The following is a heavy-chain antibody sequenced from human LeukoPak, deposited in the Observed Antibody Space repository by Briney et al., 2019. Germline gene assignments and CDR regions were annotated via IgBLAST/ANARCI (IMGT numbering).Heavy chain of an antibody. D-gene: IGHD6-19*01. V-gene: IGHV1-69*01. Sequence: GASVKVSCKASGGTFSSYAISWVRQAPGQGLEWMGGIIPIFGTANYAQKFQGRVTITADESTSTAYMELRSLRSEDTAVYYCARSRGAGTLFDYWGQGTLVTVSS. CDR2: IIPIFGTA. CDR1: GGTFSSYA. CDR3: ARSRGAGTLFDY. J-gene: IGHJ4*02.